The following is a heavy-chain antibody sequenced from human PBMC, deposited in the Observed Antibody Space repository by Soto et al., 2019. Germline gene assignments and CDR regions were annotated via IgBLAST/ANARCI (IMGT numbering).Heavy chain of an antibody. Sequence: QVQLVESGGGVVQPGRSLRLSCAASGFTFSSYGMHWVRQAPGKGLEWVAVISYDGSNKYYADSVKGRFTITRDKSKNTLYLQVNILRDADTAVYYGATDQQWLGTLPPGYWGQGTLVTVSS. CDR1: GFTFSSYG. J-gene: IGHJ4*02. D-gene: IGHD6-19*01. CDR3: ATDQQWLGTLPPGY. CDR2: ISYDGSNK. V-gene: IGHV3-30*03.